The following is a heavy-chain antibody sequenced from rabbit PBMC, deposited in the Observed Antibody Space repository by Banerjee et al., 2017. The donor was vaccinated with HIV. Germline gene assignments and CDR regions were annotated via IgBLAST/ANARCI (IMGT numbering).Heavy chain of an antibody. Sequence: QEQLVESGGGLVKPEGSLKLSCTASGFSFSNKAVMCWVRQAPGKGLEWIACINAVTGKAVYASWAKGRFTFSKTSSTTVTLRMTRLTAADTATYFCARDLVAVIGWNFNLWGQGTLVTVS. CDR2: INAVTGKA. J-gene: IGHJ4*01. CDR1: GFSFSNKAV. CDR3: ARDLVAVIGWNFNL. V-gene: IGHV1S45*01. D-gene: IGHD1-1*01.